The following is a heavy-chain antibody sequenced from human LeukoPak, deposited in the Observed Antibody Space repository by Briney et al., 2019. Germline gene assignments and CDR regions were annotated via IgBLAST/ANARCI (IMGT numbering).Heavy chain of an antibody. CDR1: GFTFSSYW. J-gene: IGHJ1*01. Sequence: GGSLRLSCAASGFTFSSYWMSWVRQAPGKGLEWVANIKQDGSEKYYVDPVKGRFTISRDNAKNSLYLQMNSLRAEDTAVYYCARGPSPYSSSWSRPEYFQHWGQGTLVTVSS. V-gene: IGHV3-7*03. CDR2: IKQDGSEK. CDR3: ARGPSPYSSSWSRPEYFQH. D-gene: IGHD6-13*01.